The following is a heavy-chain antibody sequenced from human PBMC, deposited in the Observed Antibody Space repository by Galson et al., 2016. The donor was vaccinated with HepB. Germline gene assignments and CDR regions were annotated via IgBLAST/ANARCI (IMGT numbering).Heavy chain of an antibody. Sequence: SLRLSCAGSRFTFSNYVMTWVRQAPGKGLEWVSSISDGGGNTDYADSVKGRFTISRDNSNNTLYLQMNSLRADDTALYFCAKFYGSGIYYYFYMDVWGEGTTVTVSS. CDR3: AKFYGSGIYYYFYMDV. CDR1: RFTFSNYV. J-gene: IGHJ6*03. CDR2: ISDGGGNT. V-gene: IGHV3-23*01. D-gene: IGHD6-25*01.